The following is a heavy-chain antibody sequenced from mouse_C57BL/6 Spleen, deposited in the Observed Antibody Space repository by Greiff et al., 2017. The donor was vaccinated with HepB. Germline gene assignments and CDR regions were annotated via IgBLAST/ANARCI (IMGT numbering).Heavy chain of an antibody. J-gene: IGHJ2*01. CDR1: GFTFSSYA. Sequence: EVKLVESGGGLVKPGGSLKLSCAASGFTFSSYAMSWVRQTPEKRLEWVATISDGGSYTYYPDNVKGRFTISRDNAKNNLYLQMSHLKSEDTAMYYCARDSYYGSSYGFDYWGQGTTLTVSS. CDR3: ARDSYYGSSYGFDY. V-gene: IGHV5-4*01. D-gene: IGHD1-1*01. CDR2: ISDGGSYT.